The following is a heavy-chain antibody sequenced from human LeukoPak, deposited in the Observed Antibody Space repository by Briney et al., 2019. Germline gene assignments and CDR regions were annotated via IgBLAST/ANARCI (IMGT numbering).Heavy chain of an antibody. D-gene: IGHD3-10*01. Sequence: GGSLRLSCAAFGFSFSGSWMHWVRQAPGKGLVWVSLISSDGSTTTYADSVKGRFTISRDNAKNTVYLQMNSLRAEDTAVYYCARRSGSTFSYYFDYWGQGTLVTVSS. V-gene: IGHV3-74*03. J-gene: IGHJ4*02. CDR2: ISSDGSTT. CDR1: GFSFSGSW. CDR3: ARRSGSTFSYYFDY.